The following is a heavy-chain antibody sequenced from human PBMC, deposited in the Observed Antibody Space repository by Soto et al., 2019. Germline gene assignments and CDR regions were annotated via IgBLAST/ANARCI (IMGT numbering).Heavy chain of an antibody. CDR1: GGTFSSYT. CDR3: ATHCSSTSCYYTFDP. D-gene: IGHD2-2*01. V-gene: IGHV1-69*02. CDR2: IIPILGIA. Sequence: SVKVSCKASGGTFSSYTISWVRQAPGQGLEWMGRIIPILGIANYAQKFQGRVTITADKSTSTAYMELSSLRSEDTAVYYCATHCSSTSCYYTFDPWGQGTLVTVSS. J-gene: IGHJ5*02.